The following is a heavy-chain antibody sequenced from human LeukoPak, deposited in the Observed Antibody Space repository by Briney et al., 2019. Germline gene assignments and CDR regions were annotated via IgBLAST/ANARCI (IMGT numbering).Heavy chain of an antibody. CDR2: IRYDGSNK. CDR3: AKSVVPAARGSVYYYMDV. Sequence: PGGSLRLSCAASGFTFSSYGMHWVRQAPGKGLEWVSFIRYDGSNKYYADSVKGRFTISRDNSKTTLYLQMNSLRAEDTAVYYCAKSVVPAARGSVYYYMDVWGKGTTVTVSS. J-gene: IGHJ6*03. D-gene: IGHD2-2*01. CDR1: GFTFSSYG. V-gene: IGHV3-30*02.